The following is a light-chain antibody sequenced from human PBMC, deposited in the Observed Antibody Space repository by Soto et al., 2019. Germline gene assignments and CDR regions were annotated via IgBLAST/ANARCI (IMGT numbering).Light chain of an antibody. CDR3: CSYAGSSTPYV. CDR1: SSDVGSYNL. J-gene: IGLJ1*01. CDR2: EVS. V-gene: IGLV2-23*02. Sequence: QSVLTQPASVSGSPGQSITISCTGTSSDVGSYNLVSWYQQHPGKAPKLMIYEVSKRPSGVSNRFPGSKSGNTASLTISGLQAEHEADYYCCSYAGSSTPYVFGTGTKVTVL.